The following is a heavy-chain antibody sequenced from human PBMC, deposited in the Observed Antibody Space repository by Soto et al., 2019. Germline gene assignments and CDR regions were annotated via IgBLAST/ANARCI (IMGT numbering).Heavy chain of an antibody. V-gene: IGHV1-69*02. CDR1: GGTFSSYT. J-gene: IGHJ4*02. Sequence: SVKVSCKASGGTFSSYTISWVRQAPGQGLEWMGRIIPILGIANYAQKFQGRVTITADKSTSTAYMELSSLRSEDTAVYYCARSDSSGWYRKDYYFDYWGQGTLVTVSS. CDR2: IIPILGIA. CDR3: ARSDSSGWYRKDYYFDY. D-gene: IGHD6-19*01.